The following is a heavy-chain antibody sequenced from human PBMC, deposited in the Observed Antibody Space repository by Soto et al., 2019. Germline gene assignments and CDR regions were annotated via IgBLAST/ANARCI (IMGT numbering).Heavy chain of an antibody. J-gene: IGHJ5*02. V-gene: IGHV4-30-4*07. CDR1: GDSISSGSYS. CDR2: IYKSGST. Sequence: PSETLSLTCAVSGDSISSGSYSWSWIRQPPGKGLEWIGDIYKSGSTNYNPSLRSRVTISVDTSKNQFSLSLSSVTAADTAVYYCARDHLDHTHHRGDWFDPSGPGIPVTVPS. D-gene: IGHD3-10*01. CDR3: ARDHLDHTHHRGDWFDP.